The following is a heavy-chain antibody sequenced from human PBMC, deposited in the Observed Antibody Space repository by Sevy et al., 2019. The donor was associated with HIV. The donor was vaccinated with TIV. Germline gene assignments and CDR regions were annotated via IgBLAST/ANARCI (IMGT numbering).Heavy chain of an antibody. CDR1: GFTFSSYS. CDR3: ARDSRITIFGVVTPWDPNWFDP. Sequence: GGSLRLSCAASGFTFSSYSMNWVRQAPGKGLEWVSYISSSSSTIYYADSVKGRFTISRDNAKNSLYLQMNSLRAEDTAVYYCARDSRITIFGVVTPWDPNWFDPWGQGTLVTVSS. J-gene: IGHJ5*02. D-gene: IGHD3-3*01. V-gene: IGHV3-48*01. CDR2: ISSSSSTI.